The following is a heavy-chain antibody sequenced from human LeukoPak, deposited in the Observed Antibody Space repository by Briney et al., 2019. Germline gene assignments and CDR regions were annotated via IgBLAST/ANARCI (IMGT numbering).Heavy chain of an antibody. V-gene: IGHV5-51*01. J-gene: IGHJ4*02. CDR2: VYPGDSDT. CDR1: GYSFTTYW. Sequence: GESLKMSCKGSGYSFTTYWIAWVRQMPGKGLECMGFVYPGDSDTRYSPSFQGQVTISADKSINTAYLQWSSLKASDTAMYYCARQSAGRDGYKDYWGQGTLVTVSS. D-gene: IGHD5-24*01. CDR3: ARQSAGRDGYKDY.